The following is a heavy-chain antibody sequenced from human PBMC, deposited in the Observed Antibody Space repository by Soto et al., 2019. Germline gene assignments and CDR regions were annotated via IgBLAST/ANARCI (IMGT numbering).Heavy chain of an antibody. CDR1: GGTFSSYA. CDR3: ARGLLYYDDSSGYYYYYYYGMDV. Sequence: QVQLVQSGAEVKKPGSSVKVSCKASGGTFSSYAISWVRQAPGQGLEWMGGIIPIFGTANYAQKFQGRVTITADKSTSKAYMELSSLRSEDTAVYYCARGLLYYDDSSGYYYYYYYGMDVWGQGTTVTVSS. V-gene: IGHV1-69*06. D-gene: IGHD3-22*01. CDR2: IIPIFGTA. J-gene: IGHJ6*02.